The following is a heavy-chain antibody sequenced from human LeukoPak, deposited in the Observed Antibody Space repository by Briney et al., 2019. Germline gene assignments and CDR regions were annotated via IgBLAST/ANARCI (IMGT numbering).Heavy chain of an antibody. V-gene: IGHV1-2*02. CDR1: GYTFTGYY. CDR2: INPNSGGT. CDR3: ARDLRYYDSSGYYYMDV. Sequence: ASVKVSCKASGYTFTGYYMHWVRQAPGQGLEWMGWINPNSGGTNYAQKFQGRVTMTRDTSISTAYMELSRLRSDDTAVYYCARDLRYYDSSGYYYMDVWGKGTTVTISS. J-gene: IGHJ6*03. D-gene: IGHD3-22*01.